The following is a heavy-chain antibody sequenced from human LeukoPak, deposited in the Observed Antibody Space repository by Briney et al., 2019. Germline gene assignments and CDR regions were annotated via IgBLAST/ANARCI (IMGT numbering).Heavy chain of an antibody. CDR1: GYTFTGYY. D-gene: IGHD2-15*01. CDR2: INPNSGGT. Sequence: ASVKVSCKASGYTFTGYYMHWVRQAPGQGLEWMGWINPNSGGTNYAQKFQGRVTMTRDTSISTAYMELSSLRSEDTAVYYCARGLVVVAAKNWFDPWGQGTLVTVSS. CDR3: ARGLVVVAAKNWFDP. J-gene: IGHJ5*02. V-gene: IGHV1-2*02.